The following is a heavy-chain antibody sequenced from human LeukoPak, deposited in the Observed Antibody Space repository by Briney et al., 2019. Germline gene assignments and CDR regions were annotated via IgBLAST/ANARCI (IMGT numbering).Heavy chain of an antibody. CDR1: GFTFSSYA. Sequence: GGSLRLSCAASGFTFSSYAMHWVRQAPGKGLEWVAFIRYDGSNKYYADSVKGRFTISRDNSKNTLYLQMNSLRAEDTAVYYCAKALGSYRPFDYWGQGTLVTVSS. CDR3: AKALGSYRPFDY. D-gene: IGHD3-16*02. V-gene: IGHV3-30*02. CDR2: IRYDGSNK. J-gene: IGHJ4*02.